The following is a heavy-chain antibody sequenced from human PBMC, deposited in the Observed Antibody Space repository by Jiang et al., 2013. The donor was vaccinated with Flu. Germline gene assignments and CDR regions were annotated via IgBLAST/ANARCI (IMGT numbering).Heavy chain of an antibody. CDR1: GGSISGISFY. V-gene: IGHV4-39*02. CDR3: TRIPSFYYGSGGYFDY. Sequence: PGLVKPSETLSLTCTVSGGSISGISFYWGWIRQPPGKGLEWIGSVFYGGNTYYNPSLKSRVTISIDTSKNHFSLTLSSVTAADTAVYYCTRIPSFYYGSGGYFDYWGQGTLVTVSS. D-gene: IGHD3-10*01. CDR2: VFYGGNT. J-gene: IGHJ4*02.